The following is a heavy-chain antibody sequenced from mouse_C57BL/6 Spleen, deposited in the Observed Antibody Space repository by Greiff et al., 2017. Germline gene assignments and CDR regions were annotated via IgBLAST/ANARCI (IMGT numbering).Heavy chain of an antibody. CDR3: ERFYYGSSYGMDY. V-gene: IGHV1-59*01. D-gene: IGHD1-1*01. J-gene: IGHJ4*01. Sequence: QVQLQQPGAELVRPGTSVKLSCKASGYTFTSYWMHWVQQRPGQGLEWIGVIDPSDSYTNYNQKFKGKATLTVDTSPSTAYMQLSSLTSEDSAVYYYERFYYGSSYGMDYWGQGTSVTVSS. CDR1: GYTFTSYW. CDR2: IDPSDSYT.